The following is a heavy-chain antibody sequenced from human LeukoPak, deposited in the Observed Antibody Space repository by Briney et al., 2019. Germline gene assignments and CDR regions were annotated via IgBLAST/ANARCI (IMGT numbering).Heavy chain of an antibody. D-gene: IGHD3-9*01. Sequence: GASVKVSCKASGGTFSSYAISWVRQAPGQGLEWMGGIIPIFGTANYAQKFQGRVTMTRDTSTSTVYMELSSLRSEDTAVYYCARDPRLLRYFDWLASPIYYFDYWGQGTLVTVSS. CDR2: IIPIFGTA. J-gene: IGHJ4*02. CDR1: GGTFSSYA. CDR3: ARDPRLLRYFDWLASPIYYFDY. V-gene: IGHV1-69*05.